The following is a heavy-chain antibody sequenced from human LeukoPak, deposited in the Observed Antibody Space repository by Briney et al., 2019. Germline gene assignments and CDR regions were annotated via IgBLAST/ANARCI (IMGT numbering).Heavy chain of an antibody. D-gene: IGHD3-3*01. J-gene: IGHJ6*02. CDR2: INPSGGST. Sequence: ASVKVSCKASGYTFTSYYMHWVRQAPGQGLEWMGIINPSGGSTSYAQKFQGRVTMTRDTSTSTVYMELSSLRSEDTAVYYCASPSLPTYYDFWSGYNPYYYYYGMDVWGQGTTVTVSS. CDR3: ASPSLPTYYDFWSGYNPYYYYYGMDV. CDR1: GYTFTSYY. V-gene: IGHV1-46*01.